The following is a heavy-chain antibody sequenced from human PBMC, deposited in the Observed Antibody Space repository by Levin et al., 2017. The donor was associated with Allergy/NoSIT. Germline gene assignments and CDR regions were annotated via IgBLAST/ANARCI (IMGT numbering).Heavy chain of an antibody. CDR3: ARGRAGISNDAFDL. Sequence: GESLKISCVGSGFTFSDYWIHWVRQVPGKGLLWVSRIHSDGSSRSYADSVKGRFTVFRDNDKNTVYLEISSLSAEDTAVYYCARGRAGISNDAFDLWGQGTFVTVSS. D-gene: IGHD4-11*01. J-gene: IGHJ3*01. V-gene: IGHV3-74*01. CDR2: IHSDGSSR. CDR1: GFTFSDYW.